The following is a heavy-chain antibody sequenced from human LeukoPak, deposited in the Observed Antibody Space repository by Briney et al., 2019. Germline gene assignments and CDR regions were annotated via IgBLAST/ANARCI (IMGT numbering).Heavy chain of an antibody. J-gene: IGHJ6*03. V-gene: IGHV4-4*07. CDR3: ARDLMEWELSPTGKYYYYYMDV. CDR1: GGCISSYY. CDR2: IYTSGST. Sequence: SETLSLTCTVSGGCISSYYWRWIRQPAGKGGEWIGRIYTSGSTNYNPSLKSRVTMSVDTSKNQFSLKLSSVTAADTAVYYCARDLMEWELSPTGKYYYYYMDVWGEGTTVSVSS. D-gene: IGHD1-26*01.